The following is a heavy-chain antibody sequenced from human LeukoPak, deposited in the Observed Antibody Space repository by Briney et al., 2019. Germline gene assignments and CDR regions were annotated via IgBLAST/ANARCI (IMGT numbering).Heavy chain of an antibody. CDR1: GFSFSTYA. V-gene: IGHV3-23*01. CDR3: AKRGAYDSSGYPFDP. Sequence: GGSLRLSCAASGFSFSTYAMTWVRQAPGKGLEWVSTFSRTAGNTYYADSVKGRFTISRDTSKNTLYVQMNSLRAEDTAVYYCAKRGAYDSSGYPFDPWGQGTLVTVSS. CDR2: FSRTAGNT. D-gene: IGHD3-22*01. J-gene: IGHJ5*02.